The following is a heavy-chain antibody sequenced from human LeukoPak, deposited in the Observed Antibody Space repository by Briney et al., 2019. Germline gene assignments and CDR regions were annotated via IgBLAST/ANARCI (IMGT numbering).Heavy chain of an antibody. Sequence: GGSLRLSCAVSGFTVSSNYMSWVRQAPGKGLEWVSVIHSGGSTYHADSVKGRFTISRDNSKNTVYLQMNSLRAEDTAVYYCVGATGFGYWGQGTLVTVSS. CDR2: IHSGGST. CDR3: VGATGFGY. CDR1: GFTVSSNY. J-gene: IGHJ4*02. D-gene: IGHD4-17*01. V-gene: IGHV3-66*01.